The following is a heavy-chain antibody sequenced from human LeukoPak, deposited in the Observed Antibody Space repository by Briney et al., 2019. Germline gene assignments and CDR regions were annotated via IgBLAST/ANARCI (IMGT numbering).Heavy chain of an antibody. J-gene: IGHJ4*02. Sequence: SVKVSCKASGGTFSSYAISWVRQAPGQGLEWMGGIIPIFGTANYAQKFQGRVTITTDESTSTAYMELSSLRSEDTAVYYCARVARDYDFWSGYYLDYWGQGTLVIVSS. CDR3: ARVARDYDFWSGYYLDY. D-gene: IGHD3-3*01. V-gene: IGHV1-69*05. CDR2: IIPIFGTA. CDR1: GGTFSSYA.